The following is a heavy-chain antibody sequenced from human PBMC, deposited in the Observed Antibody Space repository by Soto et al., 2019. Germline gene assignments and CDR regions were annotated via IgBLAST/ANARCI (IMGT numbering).Heavy chain of an antibody. V-gene: IGHV3-23*01. J-gene: IGHJ4*02. CDR1: GFTFTNYA. D-gene: IGHD3-10*01. Sequence: EVQLLESGGGLVQPGGSLRLSCVASGFTFTNYAMSWVRQAPGKGLEWVSSISGNGDNTYYADSVKGRFTVSRDNSKNTLYLQMNSLRAEDTAVFYCAKGVLKGRARGVVIPYFDYWGQGTLVTVSS. CDR3: AKGVLKGRARGVVIPYFDY. CDR2: ISGNGDNT.